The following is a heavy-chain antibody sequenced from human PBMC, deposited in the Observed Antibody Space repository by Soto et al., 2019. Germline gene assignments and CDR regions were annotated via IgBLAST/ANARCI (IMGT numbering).Heavy chain of an antibody. CDR1: GYSFTRYG. CDR2: INTYNGNT. CDR3: AMVDVYVTPSPQDV. Sequence: QVQLVQSRAEVKNPGASVKVSCKASGYSFTRYGIAWARQAPGQGLEWMGWINTYNGNTNYAKNLQGRVTLTTDTSTSTAYMELTSLRSNDTAIYYCAMVDVYVTPSPQDVWGQGTTVIVSS. D-gene: IGHD3-16*01. J-gene: IGHJ6*02. V-gene: IGHV1-18*01.